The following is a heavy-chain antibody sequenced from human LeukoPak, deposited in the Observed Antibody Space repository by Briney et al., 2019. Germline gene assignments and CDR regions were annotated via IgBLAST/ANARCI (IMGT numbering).Heavy chain of an antibody. J-gene: IGHJ3*02. Sequence: GGSLRLSCAASGFTFSDYYMSWIRQAPGKGLEWVSYISSSSSYTNYADSVKGRFTISRDNAKNSLYLQMNSLRAEDTAVYYCARGFRAAAVYAFDIWGQGTMVTVSS. CDR3: ARGFRAAAVYAFDI. CDR1: GFTFSDYY. CDR2: ISSSSSYT. V-gene: IGHV3-11*06. D-gene: IGHD6-13*01.